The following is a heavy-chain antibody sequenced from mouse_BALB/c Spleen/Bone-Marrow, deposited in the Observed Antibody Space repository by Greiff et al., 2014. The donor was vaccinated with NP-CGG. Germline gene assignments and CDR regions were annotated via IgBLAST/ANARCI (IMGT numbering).Heavy chain of an antibody. D-gene: IGHD1-1*01. V-gene: IGHV14-3*02. CDR3: AMYYYGSSLFAY. J-gene: IGHJ3*01. CDR2: IDPANGNT. CDR1: GFNIKDTY. Sequence: EVKLQEPGAELVKPGASVKLSCTASGFNIKDTYMHWVKQRPEQGLEWIGRIDPANGNTKYDPKFQGKATITADTSSNTAYLQLSSLSSEDTTVYYCAMYYYGSSLFAYWGQRTLVTVSA.